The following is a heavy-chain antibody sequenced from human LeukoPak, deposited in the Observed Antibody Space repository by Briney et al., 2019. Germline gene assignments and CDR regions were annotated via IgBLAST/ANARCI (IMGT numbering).Heavy chain of an antibody. D-gene: IGHD3-22*01. Sequence: PSETLSLTCTVSGGSISSGSYDWYWIRQPAGKGLEWFGHIYTSGSMNYNPSLKSRVTISVDTSKNQFSLKPSSVTAADTAVYYCATEYYYDSSTWGQGTLVTVSS. CDR3: ATEYYYDSST. CDR1: GGSISSGSYD. J-gene: IGHJ5*02. V-gene: IGHV4-61*09. CDR2: IYTSGSM.